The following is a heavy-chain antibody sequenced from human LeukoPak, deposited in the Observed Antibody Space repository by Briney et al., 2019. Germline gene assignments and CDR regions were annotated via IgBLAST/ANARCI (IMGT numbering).Heavy chain of an antibody. D-gene: IGHD3-22*01. CDR1: GFTFSSYW. CDR2: IKQDESEK. J-gene: IGHJ4*02. CDR3: AKSSSSYYDTSGYLDY. Sequence: GGSLRLSCVASGFTFSSYWMSWVRQAPGKGLEWVANIKQDESEKYYVDSVKGRFTISRDNAKNSLYLQMNSLRAEDTAVYYCAKSSSSYYDTSGYLDYWGQGTLVTVSS. V-gene: IGHV3-7*01.